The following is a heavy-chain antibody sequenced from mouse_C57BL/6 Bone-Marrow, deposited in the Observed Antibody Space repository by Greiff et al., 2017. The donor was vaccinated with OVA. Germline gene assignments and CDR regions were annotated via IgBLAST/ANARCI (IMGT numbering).Heavy chain of an antibody. CDR3: ARWGYYYGSGAY. D-gene: IGHD1-1*01. CDR2: INPGSGGT. V-gene: IGHV1-54*01. CDR1: GYAFTNYL. Sequence: VQVVESGAELVRPGTSVKVSCKASGYAFTNYLIEWVKQRPGQGLEWIGVINPGSGGTNYNEKFKGKATLTADKSSSTACMQLSSLTSEDSAVYFCARWGYYYGSGAYWGQGTLVTVSA. J-gene: IGHJ3*01.